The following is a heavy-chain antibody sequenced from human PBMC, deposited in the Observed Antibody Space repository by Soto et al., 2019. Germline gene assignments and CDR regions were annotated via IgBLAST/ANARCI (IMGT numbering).Heavy chain of an antibody. J-gene: IGHJ6*02. CDR3: ARVHRNFYYNGMDV. CDR1: GFTFSSYE. CDR2: ISSSGSTK. Sequence: XVSLRLSAEGSGFTFSSYEMNWVRQAPGKGLEWVSYISSSGSTKNYADSVKGRFTISRDNVKNSLYLQMNSLRAEDTAVYYCARVHRNFYYNGMDVWGQGTTVTVSS. V-gene: IGHV3-48*03.